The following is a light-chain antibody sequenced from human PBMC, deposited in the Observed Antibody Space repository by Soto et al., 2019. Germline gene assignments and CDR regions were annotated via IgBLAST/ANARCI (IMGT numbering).Light chain of an antibody. CDR1: SRDVGNYNL. J-gene: IGLJ3*02. V-gene: IGLV2-23*01. CDR2: DAS. CDR3: CSYAGANWV. Sequence: QSALTQPASVSGSPGQSITISCTGTSRDVGNYNLVSWYQQHPGKAPKLIIYDASKRPSGVSNRFSGSKSGNTASLTISGLQAEDEADYSCCSYAGANWVFGGGTKVTVL.